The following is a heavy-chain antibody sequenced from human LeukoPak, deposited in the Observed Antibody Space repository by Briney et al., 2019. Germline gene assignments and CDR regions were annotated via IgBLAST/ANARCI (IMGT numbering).Heavy chain of an antibody. CDR2: INHSGST. CDR1: GGSISSYS. CDR3: AVAGYADAFDI. V-gene: IGHV4-34*01. Sequence: SETLSLTCTVSGGSISSYSWSWIRQPPGKGLEWIGEINHSGSTNYNPSLKSRVTISVDTSKNQFSLKLSSVTAADTAVYYCAVAGYADAFDIWGQGTMVTVSS. D-gene: IGHD6-19*01. J-gene: IGHJ3*02.